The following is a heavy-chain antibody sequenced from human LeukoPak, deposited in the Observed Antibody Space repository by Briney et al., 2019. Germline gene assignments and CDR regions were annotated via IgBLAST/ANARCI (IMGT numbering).Heavy chain of an antibody. D-gene: IGHD5-18*01. J-gene: IGHJ4*02. Sequence: GGSLRLSCAASGFTFSTYGMHWVRQAPGKGPEWVAVIRYDGSNINYGDSVKGRFTISRDNSKNTLYLQMNSLRAEDTAVYYCARALSAMVPDYWGQGTLLTVSS. CDR3: ARALSAMVPDY. V-gene: IGHV3-33*01. CDR1: GFTFSTYG. CDR2: IRYDGSNI.